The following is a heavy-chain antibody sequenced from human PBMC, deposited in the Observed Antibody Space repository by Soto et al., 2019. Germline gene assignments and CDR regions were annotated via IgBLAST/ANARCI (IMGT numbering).Heavy chain of an antibody. Sequence: QVQLQDSGPGLVNPSQTLSLTCTVSGGSISSGGYYGSWIRQHPGKGLEWIGYIYYRGSTYYNPSLKRRVTISVDTSKNQFSLKLSSVTASDTAVYYCARVGGINWFDPWGQGTLVTVSS. V-gene: IGHV4-31*03. CDR1: GGSISSGGYY. CDR2: IYYRGST. CDR3: ARVGGINWFDP. J-gene: IGHJ5*02. D-gene: IGHD1-20*01.